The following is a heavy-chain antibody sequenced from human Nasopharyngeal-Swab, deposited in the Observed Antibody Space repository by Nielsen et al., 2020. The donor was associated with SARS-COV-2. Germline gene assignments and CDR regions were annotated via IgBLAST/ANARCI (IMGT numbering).Heavy chain of an antibody. J-gene: IGHJ5*02. Sequence: GESLKIPCADSGLTFSNNPVNWVRRAPGKGLEWVSHIRSDTTTIRYADSVKGRFTISRDNAKNSLYLQMNSLRAEDTAVYYCARDDYVWGSYRYREYNWFDPWGQGTLVTVSS. CDR3: ARDDYVWGSYRYREYNWFDP. CDR1: GLTFSNNP. V-gene: IGHV3-48*04. D-gene: IGHD3-16*02. CDR2: IRSDTTTI.